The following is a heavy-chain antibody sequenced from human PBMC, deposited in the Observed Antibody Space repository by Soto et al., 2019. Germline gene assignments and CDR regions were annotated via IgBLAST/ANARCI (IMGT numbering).Heavy chain of an antibody. CDR3: AKNGLDNSPSAIDS. CDR1: GFTFRNNV. CDR2: ITGSGRDT. D-gene: IGHD2-8*01. V-gene: IGHV3-23*01. J-gene: IGHJ4*02. Sequence: GGSLRLSCAASGFTFRNNVLSWVRQAPGKGLDWVSGITGSGRDTYYADSVKGRFTISRDNSKNMVFLQMSSLRAEDTALYYCAKNGLDNSPSAIDSWGPGTLVTRLL.